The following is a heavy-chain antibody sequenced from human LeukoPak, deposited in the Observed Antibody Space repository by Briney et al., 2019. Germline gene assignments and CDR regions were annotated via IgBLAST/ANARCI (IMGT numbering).Heavy chain of an antibody. CDR2: ISAYNGNT. CDR3: ARAQAVTMVRGVSRWFDP. CDR1: GYTFTSYG. D-gene: IGHD3-10*01. J-gene: IGHJ5*02. Sequence: ASVKVSCKASGYTFTSYGISWVRQAPGQGLGWMGWISAYNGNTNCAQKLQGRVTMTTDTSTSTAYMELRSLRSDDTAVYYCARAQAVTMVRGVSRWFDPWGQGTLVTVSS. V-gene: IGHV1-18*01.